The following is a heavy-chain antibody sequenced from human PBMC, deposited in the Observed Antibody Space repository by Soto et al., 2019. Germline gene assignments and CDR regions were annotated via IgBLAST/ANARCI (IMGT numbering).Heavy chain of an antibody. CDR3: TTDAQYYDFWSGYYYYGMDV. D-gene: IGHD3-3*01. CDR2: IKSKTDGGTT. Sequence: GGSLRLSCAASGFTFSNAWMSWVRQAPGKGLEWVGRIKSKTDGGTTDYAAPVKGRFTISRDDSKNTLYPQMNSLKTEDTAVYYCTTDAQYYDFWSGYYYYGMDVWGQGTTVTVSS. CDR1: GFTFSNAW. V-gene: IGHV3-15*01. J-gene: IGHJ6*02.